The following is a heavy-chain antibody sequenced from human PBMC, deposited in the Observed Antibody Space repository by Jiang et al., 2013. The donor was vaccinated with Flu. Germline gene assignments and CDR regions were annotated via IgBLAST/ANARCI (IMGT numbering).Heavy chain of an antibody. Sequence: GSGLVKPSETLSLTCTVSGGSISSSSYYWGWIRQPPGKGLEWIGSIYYSGSTYYNPSLKSRVTISVDTSKNQFSLKLSSVTAADTAVYYCARLPGDYDFWSGYYRDYYYGMDVWGQGATVTVSS. J-gene: IGHJ6*02. V-gene: IGHV4-39*01. D-gene: IGHD3-3*01. CDR3: ARLPGDYDFWSGYYRDYYYGMDV. CDR2: IYYSGST. CDR1: GGSISSSSYY.